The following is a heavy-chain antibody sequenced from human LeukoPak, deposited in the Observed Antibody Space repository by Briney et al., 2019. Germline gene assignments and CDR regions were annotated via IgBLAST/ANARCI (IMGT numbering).Heavy chain of an antibody. J-gene: IGHJ6*02. Sequence: GGSLRLSCAASGFIFSTYSMNWVRQAPGKGLEWVSVIYSGGSTYYADSVKGRFTISRHNSKNTLYLQMNSLRAEDTAVYYCARAGVAIFGVAQAPYGMDVWGQGTTVTVSS. D-gene: IGHD3-3*01. V-gene: IGHV3-53*04. CDR3: ARAGVAIFGVAQAPYGMDV. CDR2: IYSGGST. CDR1: GFIFSTYS.